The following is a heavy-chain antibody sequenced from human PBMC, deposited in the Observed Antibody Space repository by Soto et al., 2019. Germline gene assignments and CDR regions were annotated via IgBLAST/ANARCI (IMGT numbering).Heavy chain of an antibody. CDR2: VSHDGSNK. V-gene: IGHV3-30-3*01. CDR3: ARVSIAVVGIAYYFDY. CDR1: GFSFSSCA. D-gene: IGHD6-19*01. J-gene: IGHJ4*02. Sequence: QVQLVESGGGVVQPGRSLRLSCAASGFSFSSCAMHWVRQAPGKGLEWVAVVSHDGSNKYYADSVKGRVTISRDNSINTVYLQMNSLRAEDTAVYYCARVSIAVVGIAYYFDYWGQGTLVTVSS.